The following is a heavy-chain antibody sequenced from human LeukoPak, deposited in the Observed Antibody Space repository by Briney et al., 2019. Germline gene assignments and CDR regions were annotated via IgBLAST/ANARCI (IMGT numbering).Heavy chain of an antibody. V-gene: IGHV3-48*04. CDR2: ISSSSSTI. D-gene: IGHD3-16*01. CDR1: GFTFSSYS. CDR3: ARGLEGGQLF. Sequence: PGGSLRLSCAASGFTFSSYSMNWVRQAPGKGLEWVSYISSSSSTIYYADSVKGRFTISRDNAKNSLYLQMNSLRAEDTAVYYCARGLEGGQLFWGQGTLVTVSS. J-gene: IGHJ4*02.